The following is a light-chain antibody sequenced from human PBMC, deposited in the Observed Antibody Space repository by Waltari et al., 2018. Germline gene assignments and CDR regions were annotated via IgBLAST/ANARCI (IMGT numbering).Light chain of an antibody. CDR1: QSVSSN. Sequence: ETVMTQSPATLSVSPEERVSLSCRSSQSVSSNLAWYHQKPGQPPRLLIYDSSTRATGVPARFSGSGSGTEFTLTISSLQSDDFAVYYCQQYNNWPPGTFGQGTKVEV. CDR3: QQYNNWPPGT. V-gene: IGKV3-15*01. CDR2: DSS. J-gene: IGKJ1*01.